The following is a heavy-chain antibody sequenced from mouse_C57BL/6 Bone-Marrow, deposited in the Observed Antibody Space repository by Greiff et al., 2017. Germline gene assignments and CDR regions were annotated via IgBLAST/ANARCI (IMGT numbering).Heavy chain of an antibody. J-gene: IGHJ4*01. CDR1: GYTFTSYW. D-gene: IGHD1-1*01. Sequence: VKLQQPGAELVMPGASVKLSCKASGYTFTSYWMHWVKQRPGQGLEWIGEIDPSDSYTNYNQKFKGKSTLTVDKSSSTAYMQLSSLTSEDSAVYYCARGNYYGSSYGGYAMDYWGQGTSVTVSS. CDR2: IDPSDSYT. CDR3: ARGNYYGSSYGGYAMDY. V-gene: IGHV1-69*01.